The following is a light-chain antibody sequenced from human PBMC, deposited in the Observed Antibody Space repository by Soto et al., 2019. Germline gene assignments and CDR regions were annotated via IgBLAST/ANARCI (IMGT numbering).Light chain of an antibody. CDR3: QTWAIGTVV. CDR1: RDHSRYV. V-gene: IGLV4-69*01. J-gene: IGLJ2*01. CDR2: LDNDGSH. Sequence: QAVVTQSPTASASLGASVKLTCTLSRDHSRYVIAWLQQQPEKGPRYLMKLDNDGSHIKGDGIPDRFSGSSSGAERYLTISSLQPEDEAEYYCQTWAIGTVVFGGGTKLTVL.